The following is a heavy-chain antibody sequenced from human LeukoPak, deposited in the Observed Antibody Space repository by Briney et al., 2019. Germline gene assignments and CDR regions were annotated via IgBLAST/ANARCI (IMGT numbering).Heavy chain of an antibody. CDR2: VYSSRST. Sequence: PSQTLSLTCTVSGGSISSGGYYWSWIRQPAGKGLEWIGRVYSSRSTDYNPSLQSRVTMSLDTSKNQFSLKVNSVTATDTAMYYCARDQQLAYCGGDCFSANWGQGTLVTVSS. J-gene: IGHJ4*01. V-gene: IGHV4-61*02. CDR1: GGSISSGGYY. CDR3: ARDQQLAYCGGDCFSAN. D-gene: IGHD2-21*02.